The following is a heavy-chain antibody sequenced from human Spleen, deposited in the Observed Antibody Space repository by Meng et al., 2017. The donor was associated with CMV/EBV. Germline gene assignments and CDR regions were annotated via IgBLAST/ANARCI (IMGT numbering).Heavy chain of an antibody. V-gene: IGHV4-59*12. CDR2: IYYSGTT. J-gene: IGHJ4*02. CDR3: ARQDSSRAPDY. CDR1: GGSISSYY. Sequence: SETLSLTCTVSGGSISSYYWSWIRQPPGKGLEWIGSIYYSGTTYYNPSLKSRVTISVDTSKNQFSLKLSSVTAADTAVYYCARQDSSRAPDYWGQGTLVTVSS. D-gene: IGHD3-22*01.